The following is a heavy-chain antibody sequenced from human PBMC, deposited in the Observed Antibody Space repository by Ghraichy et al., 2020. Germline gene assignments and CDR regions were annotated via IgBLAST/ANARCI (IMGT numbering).Heavy chain of an antibody. Sequence: SETLSLTCAVYGGSFSGYYWSWIRQPPGKGLEWIGEINHSGSTNYNPSLKSRVTISVDTSKNQFFLKLSSVTAADTAVYYCARGRVTLVRGVRAHPFDYWGKGTLVTVSS. CDR3: ARGRVTLVRGVRAHPFDY. D-gene: IGHD3-10*01. CDR1: GGSFSGYY. V-gene: IGHV4-34*01. CDR2: INHSGST. J-gene: IGHJ4*02.